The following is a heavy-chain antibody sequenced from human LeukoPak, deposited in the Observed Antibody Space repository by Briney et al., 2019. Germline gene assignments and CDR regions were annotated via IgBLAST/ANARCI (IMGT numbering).Heavy chain of an antibody. CDR3: ARDLPYYYDSSGF. J-gene: IGHJ4*02. Sequence: GGSLRLSCAASGFTFSSYWMSWVRQAPGKGLEWVANIKQDGSEKYYVDSVKGRFTISRDNAKNSLYLQMNSLRAEDTAVYYCARDLPYYYDSSGFWGQGTLVTVSS. D-gene: IGHD3-22*01. CDR2: IKQDGSEK. V-gene: IGHV3-7*01. CDR1: GFTFSSYW.